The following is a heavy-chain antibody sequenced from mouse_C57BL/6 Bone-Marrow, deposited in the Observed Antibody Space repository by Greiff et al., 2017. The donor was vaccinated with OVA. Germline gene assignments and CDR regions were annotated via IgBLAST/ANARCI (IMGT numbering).Heavy chain of an antibody. Sequence: QVQLQQSGAELVRPGTSVKVSCKASGYAFTNYLIEWVKQRPGQGLEWIGVINPGSGGTNYNEKFKGKATLTADKSSSTAYMQLSSLTSEDSAVYFCARSRGSSYWYFDVWGTGTTVTVSS. J-gene: IGHJ1*03. D-gene: IGHD1-1*01. CDR2: INPGSGGT. CDR3: ARSRGSSYWYFDV. V-gene: IGHV1-54*01. CDR1: GYAFTNYL.